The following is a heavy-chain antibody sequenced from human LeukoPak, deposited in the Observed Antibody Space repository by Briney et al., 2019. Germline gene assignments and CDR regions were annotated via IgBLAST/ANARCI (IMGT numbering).Heavy chain of an antibody. J-gene: IGHJ4*02. CDR2: IYYSGST. CDR3: ASTLVRGVIAPFDY. CDR1: GGSISSSSYY. Sequence: PSETLSLTCTVSGGSISSSSYYWGWIRQPPGKGLEWIGSIYYSGSTYYNPSLKSRVTISVDTSKNQFSLKLSSVTAADTAVYYCASTLVRGVIAPFDYWGQGTLVIVSS. V-gene: IGHV4-39*07. D-gene: IGHD3-10*01.